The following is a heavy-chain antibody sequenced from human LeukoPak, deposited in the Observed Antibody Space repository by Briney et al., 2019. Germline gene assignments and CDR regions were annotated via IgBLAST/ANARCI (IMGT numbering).Heavy chain of an antibody. Sequence: NPSETLSLTCAVYGGSFSGYYWSWIRQPPGKGLEWIGSIYYSGSTYYNPSLKSRVTISVDTSKNQFSLKLSSVTAADTAVYYCARDGLGGCSSTSCYSWGQGTLVTVSS. CDR1: GGSFSGYY. J-gene: IGHJ4*02. CDR3: ARDGLGGCSSTSCYS. CDR2: IYYSGST. D-gene: IGHD2-2*02. V-gene: IGHV4-34*01.